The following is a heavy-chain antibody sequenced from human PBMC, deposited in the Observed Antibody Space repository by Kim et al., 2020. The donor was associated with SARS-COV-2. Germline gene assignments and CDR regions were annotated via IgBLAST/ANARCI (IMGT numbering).Heavy chain of an antibody. J-gene: IGHJ4*01. CDR3: ARVSRSVLAY. V-gene: IGHV1-46*01. D-gene: IGHD3-10*02. Sequence: GTTSSAQKFRGRATMTSDTSASTVYMELSSLRSEDTAVYYCARVSRSVLAYWGQGTLVTVSS. CDR2: GTT.